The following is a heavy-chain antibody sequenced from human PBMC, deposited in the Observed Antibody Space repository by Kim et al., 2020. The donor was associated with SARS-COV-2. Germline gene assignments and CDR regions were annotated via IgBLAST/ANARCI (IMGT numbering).Heavy chain of an antibody. CDR1: GYSFTSNW. J-gene: IGHJ5*02. CDR3: ARLGGSPAVLNWLDP. Sequence: GESLKISCKGSGYSFTSNWIAWVRQLPGRGLEWMGIVYPGDSDTRYSPSFQGQVTISADKSVSTAYLQWSSLKTSDTAIYYCARLGGSPAVLNWLDPWGQGTLVTVSS. V-gene: IGHV5-51*01. CDR2: VYPGDSDT. D-gene: IGHD3-10*01.